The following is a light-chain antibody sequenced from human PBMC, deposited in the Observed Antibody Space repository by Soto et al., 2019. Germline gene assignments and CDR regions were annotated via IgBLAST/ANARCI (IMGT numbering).Light chain of an antibody. J-gene: IGLJ2*01. V-gene: IGLV2-23*01. CDR1: SSDVGSYNL. Sequence: QSVLTQPASVSGSPGQSITISCTGTSSDVGSYNLVSWYQQHPGKAPKLMIYEGSKRLSGVSNRFAGSKSGNTASLTISGPEAEDEADYYCCSYAGSRTVVFGGGTKLTVL. CDR2: EGS. CDR3: CSYAGSRTVV.